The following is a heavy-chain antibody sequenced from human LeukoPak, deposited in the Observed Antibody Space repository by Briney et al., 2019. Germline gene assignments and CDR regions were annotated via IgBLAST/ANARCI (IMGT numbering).Heavy chain of an antibody. CDR3: ARVLLWFGESLPYYFDY. D-gene: IGHD3-10*01. CDR1: VGSFSGYY. J-gene: IGHJ4*02. V-gene: IGHV4-34*01. CDR2: INHSGST. Sequence: SETLSLTCAVSVGSFSGYYWSWIRQPPGKGLEWIGEINHSGSTNYNPSLKSRVTISVDTSKNQFSLKLSSVTAADTAVYYCARVLLWFGESLPYYFDYWGQGTLVTVSS.